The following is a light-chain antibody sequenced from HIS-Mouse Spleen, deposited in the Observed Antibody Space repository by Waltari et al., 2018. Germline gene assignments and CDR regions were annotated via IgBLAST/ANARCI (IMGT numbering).Light chain of an antibody. J-gene: IGLJ3*02. CDR3: CSYAGSSTWV. V-gene: IGLV2-23*01. CDR1: SSDVGSSNL. Sequence: QSALTQPASVSGSPGQSITISCTGTSSDVGSSNLVSWYQQHPGKAPKLIIYDGSKRPSGVSNRFSGSKSGNTASLTISGLQAEDEADYYCCSYAGSSTWVFGGGTKLTVL. CDR2: DGS.